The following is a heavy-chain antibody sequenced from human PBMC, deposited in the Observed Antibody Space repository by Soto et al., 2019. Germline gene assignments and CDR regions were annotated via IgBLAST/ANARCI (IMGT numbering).Heavy chain of an antibody. CDR1: GFTFSSYG. Sequence: PGGSLRLSCAASGFTFSSYGMHWVRQAPGKGLEWVAVISYDGSNKYYADSVKGRFTISRDNSKNTLYLQMNSLRAEDTAVYYCARDLERFAWPTVGMDVWGQGTTVTVSS. CDR2: ISYDGSNK. V-gene: IGHV3-30*03. CDR3: ARDLERFAWPTVGMDV. D-gene: IGHD4-17*01. J-gene: IGHJ6*02.